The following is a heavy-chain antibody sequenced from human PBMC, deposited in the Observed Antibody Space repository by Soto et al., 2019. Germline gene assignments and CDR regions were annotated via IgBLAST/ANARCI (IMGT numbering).Heavy chain of an antibody. J-gene: IGHJ4*01. V-gene: IGHV3-23*01. CDR2: ISDSGST. CDR1: GFTFSTSA. CDR3: AKVWGEDVYCTRPSCLSYFHH. D-gene: IGHD2-8*01. Sequence: EVQLLESGGGLVQPGGSLRLSCAASGFTFSTSAMSWVRHAPGKGLDWVSTISDSGSTYYADFVKGRFTISRDNSKNTSYLQTNSLPAEDTAIYYCAKVWGEDVYCTRPSCLSYFHHWGHAVLVTVSS.